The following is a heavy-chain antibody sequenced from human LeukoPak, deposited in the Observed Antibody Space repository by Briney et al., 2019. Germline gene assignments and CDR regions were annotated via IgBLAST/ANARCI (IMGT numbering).Heavy chain of an antibody. Sequence: SVKVSCKASGGTFSSYAISWMRQAPGQGLEWMGGIIPIFGTANYAQKFQGRVTITADESTSTAYMELSSLRSEDTAVYYCARNNDSSGYTYYYYYGMDVWGQGTTVTVSS. CDR2: IIPIFGTA. D-gene: IGHD3-22*01. V-gene: IGHV1-69*01. J-gene: IGHJ6*02. CDR3: ARNNDSSGYTYYYYYGMDV. CDR1: GGTFSSYA.